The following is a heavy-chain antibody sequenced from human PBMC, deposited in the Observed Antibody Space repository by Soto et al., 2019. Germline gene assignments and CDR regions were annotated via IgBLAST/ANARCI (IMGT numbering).Heavy chain of an antibody. V-gene: IGHV3-21*01. J-gene: IGHJ6*02. CDR1: GFTFSSYS. CDR3: ARKCYGEYGGMDV. Sequence: EVQLVESGGGLVKPGGSLRLSCAASGFTFSSYSMNWVRQAPGKGLEWVSVISTTGSYKYYGDSVKGRFTISRENAMNSMFLQMDSLRVEDTAVYYCARKCYGEYGGMDVWGQGTTVTVSS. D-gene: IGHD4-17*01. CDR2: ISTTGSYK.